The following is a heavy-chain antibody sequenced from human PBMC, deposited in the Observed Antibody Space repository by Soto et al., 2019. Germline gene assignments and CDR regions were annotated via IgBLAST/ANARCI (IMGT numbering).Heavy chain of an antibody. D-gene: IGHD6-19*01. J-gene: IGHJ1*01. Sequence: QVQLQESGPGLVKPSQTLSLTCTVSGGSVSGGVYYWNWIRQHPEKGLEWIGYIYYRGSTYYNPSLRSRVTISAGMSKIQFSLKLSSVTVAVTAVYYCERSSVAGAGYFQPWGQGTQVIVSS. CDR1: GGSVSGGVYY. V-gene: IGHV4-31*03. CDR2: IYYRGST. CDR3: ERSSVAGAGYFQP.